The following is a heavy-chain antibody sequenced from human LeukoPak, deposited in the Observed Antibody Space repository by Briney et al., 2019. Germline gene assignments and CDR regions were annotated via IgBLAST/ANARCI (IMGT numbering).Heavy chain of an antibody. D-gene: IGHD4-17*01. J-gene: IGHJ3*01. Sequence: GGSLRLSCVGSDFTFANYAMTWVRLTPGKGLEWVSSIKGSGSYAMYADSVGGRFTTSRDNSRNTIFLQMTSLRAGDTAIYYCRPDPNGDYIGAFEFWGLGTLVSVSS. CDR2: IKGSGSYA. V-gene: IGHV3-23*01. CDR3: RPDPNGDYIGAFEF. CDR1: DFTFANYA.